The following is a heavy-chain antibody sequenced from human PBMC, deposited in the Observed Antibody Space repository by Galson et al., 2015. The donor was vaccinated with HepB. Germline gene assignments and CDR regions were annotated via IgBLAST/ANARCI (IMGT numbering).Heavy chain of an antibody. CDR1: GFAFSSYA. D-gene: IGHD5-24*01. CDR3: ARGRDGYIDS. Sequence: SLRLSCAASGFAFSSYAMTWVRQTPGKGLEWVSLITDTGSNKYYADSVKGRFTISRDNAKNSLFLQMNSLRAEDTAVYYCARGRDGYIDSWGQGTLVTVSS. CDR2: ITDTGSNK. V-gene: IGHV3-21*04. J-gene: IGHJ5*01.